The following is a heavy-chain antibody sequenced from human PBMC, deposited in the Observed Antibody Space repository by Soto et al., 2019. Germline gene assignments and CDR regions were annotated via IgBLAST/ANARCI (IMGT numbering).Heavy chain of an antibody. D-gene: IGHD6-13*01. CDR2: ISSGGDTI. V-gene: IGHV3-48*04. J-gene: IGHJ4*02. CDR1: GFTVSSNF. CDR3: ARDRAAGGY. Sequence: GSLRLSCVASGFTVSSNFMSWVRQAPGKGLEWVAYISSGGDTIHYADSVRGRFTVSRDNARNSLSLQMNTLRVEDTALYYCARDRAAGGYWGQGTLVTVSS.